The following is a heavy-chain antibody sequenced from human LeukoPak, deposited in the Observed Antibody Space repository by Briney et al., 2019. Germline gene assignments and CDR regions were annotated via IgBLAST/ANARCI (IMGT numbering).Heavy chain of an antibody. CDR1: GGSFSGYY. CDR3: ARGQGTVTTH. Sequence: PSETLSLTCAVPGGSFSGYYWTWIRQPPGKGLEWIGEINHSGSANYNPSLKSRVTIDTSKNQFSLKLSSVTAADTAVYYCARGQGTVTTHWGQGTLVTVSS. V-gene: IGHV4-34*01. D-gene: IGHD4-17*01. J-gene: IGHJ4*02. CDR2: INHSGSA.